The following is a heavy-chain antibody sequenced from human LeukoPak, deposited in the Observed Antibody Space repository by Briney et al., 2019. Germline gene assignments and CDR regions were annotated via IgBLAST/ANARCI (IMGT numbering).Heavy chain of an antibody. J-gene: IGHJ5*02. D-gene: IGHD5-24*01. CDR2: IIPIFGTA. V-gene: IGHV1-69*05. CDR1: GGTFSSYA. CDR3: AREIPPLVSGMASSGGLDP. Sequence: ASVKVSCKASGGTFSSYAISWVRQAPGQGLEWMGGIIPIFGTANYAQKFQGRVTITTDESTSTAYMELSSLRSEDTAVYYCAREIPPLVSGMASSGGLDPWGQGTLVTVSS.